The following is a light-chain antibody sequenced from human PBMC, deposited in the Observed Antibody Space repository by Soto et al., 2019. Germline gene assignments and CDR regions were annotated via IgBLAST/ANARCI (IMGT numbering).Light chain of an antibody. CDR3: QQSYSSLSVT. J-gene: IGKJ4*01. Sequence: DIQMTQSPSSLSASVGDRVSITGRASQTISNHLNWYQQKPGKAPKLLIYAASRLESGVPSRFSGSGSGTEFTLTIKSLQPEDLATYYCQQSYSSLSVTFGGGTKVEIK. CDR1: QTISNH. V-gene: IGKV1-39*01. CDR2: AAS.